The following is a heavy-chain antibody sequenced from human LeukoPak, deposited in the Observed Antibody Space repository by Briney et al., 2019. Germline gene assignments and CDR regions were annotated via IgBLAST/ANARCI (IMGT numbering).Heavy chain of an antibody. CDR3: ARDRYSSSWQDY. Sequence: GGSLRLSCAASGFTFSSYGMHWVRQAPGKGLEWVAFIRYDGSNKYYADSVKGRFTISRDNAKNSLYLQMNSLRAEDTAVYYCARDRYSSSWQDYWGQGTLVTVSS. D-gene: IGHD6-13*01. J-gene: IGHJ4*02. CDR1: GFTFSSYG. CDR2: IRYDGSNK. V-gene: IGHV3-30*02.